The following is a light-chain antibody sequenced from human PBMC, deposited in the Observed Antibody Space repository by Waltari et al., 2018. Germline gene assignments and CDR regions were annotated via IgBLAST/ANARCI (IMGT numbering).Light chain of an antibody. CDR3: QQASRGPLT. J-gene: IGKJ1*01. V-gene: IGKV1-39*01. CDR2: FAS. CDR1: QSTGRY. Sequence: IQMTQDPSSLSVSIGDRVTITCRASQSTGRYLSWYQQKSGRAPKLLISFASSLESGVPSRFSGTGSGTDFTLTINSLQPEDIGTYYCQQASRGPLTFGQGT.